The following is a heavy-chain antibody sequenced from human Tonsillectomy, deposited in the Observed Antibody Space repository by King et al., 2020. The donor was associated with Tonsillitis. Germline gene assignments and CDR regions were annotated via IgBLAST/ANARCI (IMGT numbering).Heavy chain of an antibody. CDR2: INCDGSIT. Sequence: MHWVRQAPGKGLDWVSLINCDGSITYYADSVNGRFTISRDNSKNYLYLQMTSLRAEDTALYDCAKYHLRGEHSGMDVWGQGTTVTVSS. CDR3: AKYHLRGEHSGMDV. V-gene: IGHV3-43D*03. J-gene: IGHJ6*02. D-gene: IGHD3-10*02.